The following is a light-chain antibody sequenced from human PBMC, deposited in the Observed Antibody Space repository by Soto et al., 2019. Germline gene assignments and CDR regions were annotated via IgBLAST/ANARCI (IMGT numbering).Light chain of an antibody. J-gene: IGKJ1*01. CDR1: RDIGND. CDR2: AAS. Sequence: AIQMTQSPSSLSASVGDRVTITCRASRDIGNDLGWYQQKPGKAPKHLIFAASNLQSGVPSRFSGGGSGTDFTLTLSSLQADDFATYYCLQPFNFPWTVGQGTKVE. V-gene: IGKV1-6*01. CDR3: LQPFNFPWT.